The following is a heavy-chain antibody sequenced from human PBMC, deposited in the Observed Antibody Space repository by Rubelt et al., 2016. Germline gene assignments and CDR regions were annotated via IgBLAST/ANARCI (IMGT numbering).Heavy chain of an antibody. D-gene: IGHD3-9*01. CDR3: ARGAGGRYFDWYDAFDI. Sequence: YTFTSYAMHWVRQAPGQRLEWMGWINAGNGNTKYSQKFQGRVTITRDTSASTAYMELSSLRSDDTAVYYCARGAGGRYFDWYDAFDIWGQGTMVTVSS. CDR2: INAGNGNT. CDR1: YTFTSYA. V-gene: IGHV1-3*01. J-gene: IGHJ3*02.